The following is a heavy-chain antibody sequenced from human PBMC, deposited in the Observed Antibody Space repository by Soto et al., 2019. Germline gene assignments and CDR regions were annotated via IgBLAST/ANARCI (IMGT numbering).Heavy chain of an antibody. J-gene: IGHJ5*02. V-gene: IGHV4-4*02. CDR1: GGSISSSNW. CDR2: IYHSGST. Sequence: QVQLQESGPGLVKPSGTLSLTCAVSGGSISSSNWWSWVRQPPGKGLEGIGEIYHSGSTNYNPSLKSRVTISVDKSKNQFALKLSSVTDADTAVYDCSRVVVVPAATNWFDPLGQGTLVTVSS. CDR3: SRVVVVPAATNWFDP. D-gene: IGHD2-2*01.